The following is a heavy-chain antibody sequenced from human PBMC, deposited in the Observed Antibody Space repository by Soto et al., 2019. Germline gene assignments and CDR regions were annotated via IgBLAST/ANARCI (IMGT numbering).Heavy chain of an antibody. D-gene: IGHD1-7*01. CDR1: GYTFTTSG. Sequence: QVQLVQSGGEVKKPGASVKVSCKASGYTFTTSGVSWVRQAPGQGLEWMGWVSGYNGNTKYEEKFQDRVIMTTDTSTSTAYLELRSLRPDDTAVYYCARAGELPYYYYGMDVWGQGTTVIVSS. V-gene: IGHV1-18*01. J-gene: IGHJ6*02. CDR2: VSGYNGNT. CDR3: ARAGELPYYYYGMDV.